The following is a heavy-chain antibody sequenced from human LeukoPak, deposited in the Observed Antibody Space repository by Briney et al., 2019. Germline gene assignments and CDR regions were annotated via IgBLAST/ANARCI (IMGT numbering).Heavy chain of an antibody. CDR2: ISGYNGNT. CDR1: GYTFTSSG. D-gene: IGHD5-18*01. Sequence: GAPVKVSCKPSGYTFTSSGISWVRQAPGQGLEWMGWISGYNGNTKYAQKVQGRVTMTTDTSTSTAYMELRSLRSDDTAVYYCARGYSYGSDYYYGMDVWGQGTTVTVSS. CDR3: ARGYSYGSDYYYGMDV. J-gene: IGHJ6*02. V-gene: IGHV1-18*01.